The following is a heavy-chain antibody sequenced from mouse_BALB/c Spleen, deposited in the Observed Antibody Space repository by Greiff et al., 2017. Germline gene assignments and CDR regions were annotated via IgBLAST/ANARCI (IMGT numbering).Heavy chain of an antibody. J-gene: IGHJ3*01. D-gene: IGHD2-1*01. CDR3: ARGGNYAPFAY. Sequence: QVQLQQPGAELVKPGASVKLSCKASGYTFTSYWMHWVKQRPGQGLEWIGEINPSNGRTNYTEKFKSKATLTVDKSSSTAYMQLSSLTSEDSAVYYCARGGNYAPFAYWGQGTLVTVSA. CDR1: GYTFTSYW. CDR2: INPSNGRT. V-gene: IGHV1S81*02.